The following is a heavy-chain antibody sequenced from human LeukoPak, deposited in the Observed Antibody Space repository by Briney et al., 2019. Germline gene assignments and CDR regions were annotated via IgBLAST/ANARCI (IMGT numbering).Heavy chain of an antibody. D-gene: IGHD2-21*01. J-gene: IGHJ4*02. V-gene: IGHV4-4*07. CDR2: LDSSGST. CDR1: GCSISGYD. Sequence: SGTLCLTCKASGCSISGYDLSWIRQPAGKGLEWIWRLDSSGSTNYNSSLKSRVTMSIDRSQFSLRLTSVTAADTAIYYCARGTSCGSKCFFDYWGQGILVTVSS. CDR3: ARGTSCGSKCFFDY.